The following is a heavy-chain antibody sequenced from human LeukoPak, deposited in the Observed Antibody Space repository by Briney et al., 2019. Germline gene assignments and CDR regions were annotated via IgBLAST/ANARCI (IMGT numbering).Heavy chain of an antibody. CDR3: ARGDPPDHTVAGTDNYYYYYGMDV. Sequence: SVKASCKASGGTFSSYAISWVRQAPGQGLEWMGRIIPILGIANYAQKFQGRVTITADKSTSTAYMELSSLRSEDTAVYYCARGDPPDHTVAGTDNYYYYYGMDVWGQGTTVTVSS. D-gene: IGHD6-19*01. J-gene: IGHJ6*02. CDR2: IIPILGIA. V-gene: IGHV1-69*04. CDR1: GGTFSSYA.